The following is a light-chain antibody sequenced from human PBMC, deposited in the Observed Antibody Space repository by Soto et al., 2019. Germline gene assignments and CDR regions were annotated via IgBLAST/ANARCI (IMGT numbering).Light chain of an antibody. Sequence: EIVMTQSPATLSVSPGERATLSCRASQSVSSNLAWYQQKPGQAPRLLIYGASTRATGIPARFSGSVSGTEFTLTISSLQSEDVAVYYCQQYTNWPPTWTFGQGTKVEIK. CDR1: QSVSSN. J-gene: IGKJ1*01. CDR3: QQYTNWPPTWT. CDR2: GAS. V-gene: IGKV3-15*01.